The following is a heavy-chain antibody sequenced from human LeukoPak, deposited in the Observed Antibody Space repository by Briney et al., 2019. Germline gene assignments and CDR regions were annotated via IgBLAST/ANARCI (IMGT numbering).Heavy chain of an antibody. CDR3: ASGRAAPRYYYYHYMDV. CDR2: IIPILVTA. D-gene: IGHD3-10*01. V-gene: IGHV1-69*06. J-gene: IGHJ6*03. CDR1: GGTFSSYA. Sequence: SVKFSCKASGGTFSSYATSWVRQAPGQGHECMGGIIPILVTANSAQKFQCRVTITADKSTTSAYLKLSSLGSGDPAASCCASGRAAPRYYYYHYMDVWGKGTTVTISS.